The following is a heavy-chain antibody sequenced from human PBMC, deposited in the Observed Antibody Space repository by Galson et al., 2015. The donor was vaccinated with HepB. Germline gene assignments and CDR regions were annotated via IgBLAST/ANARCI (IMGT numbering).Heavy chain of an antibody. CDR2: IGTAGDP. Sequence: SLRLSCAASGFTFSSFDMHWVRQVIGKGLEWVSGIGTAGDPDYPGSVKGRFTISRENAKNSLYLQMNSLRAGDTAVYYCARGNGSGYEVSFDNWGQGTLVTVSS. CDR3: ARGNGSGYEVSFDN. CDR1: GFTFSSFD. D-gene: IGHD3-22*01. J-gene: IGHJ4*02. V-gene: IGHV3-13*05.